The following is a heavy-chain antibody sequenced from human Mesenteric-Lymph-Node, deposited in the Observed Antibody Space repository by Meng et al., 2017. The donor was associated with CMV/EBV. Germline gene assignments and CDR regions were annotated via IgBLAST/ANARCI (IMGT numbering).Heavy chain of an antibody. CDR2: MNVNSGNT. CDR3: ARGLTIFDGMDV. V-gene: IGHV1-8*03. Sequence: ASVKVSCKASGPTFNYYDINWVRQATGQDLEWMGWMNVNSGNTGYAQKFQGRVTFTRNTSISTVYMELSSLISEDTAVYYCARGLTIFDGMDVWGQGTTVTVSS. J-gene: IGHJ6*02. CDR1: GPTFNYYD. D-gene: IGHD3-3*01.